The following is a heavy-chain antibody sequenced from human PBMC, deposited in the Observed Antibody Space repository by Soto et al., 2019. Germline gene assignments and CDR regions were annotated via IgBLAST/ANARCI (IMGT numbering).Heavy chain of an antibody. D-gene: IGHD1-26*01. CDR1: EFTFSNYE. CDR3: VRDRSGSYLEGFDY. J-gene: IGHJ4*02. CDR2: ISYTGSTI. Sequence: QPGGSLRLSCVGSEFTFSNYEMNWVRQAPGKGLEWVSYISYTGSTIYYADSVRGRFTISRDNARNSVFLEMKSLRAEDTAVYSCVRDRSGSYLEGFDYWGQGTLVTVSS. V-gene: IGHV3-48*03.